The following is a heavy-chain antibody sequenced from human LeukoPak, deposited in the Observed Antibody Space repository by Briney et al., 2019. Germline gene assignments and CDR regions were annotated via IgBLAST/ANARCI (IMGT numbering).Heavy chain of an antibody. V-gene: IGHV4-59*10. D-gene: IGHD3-10*01. CDR2: IYTSGST. Sequence: SETLTLTCAVYGGSFSGYYWSWIRQPPGKGLEWIGHIYTSGSTNYNPSLKSRVFMSVDMSKNQFSLKLNSVTAADTAVYYCAKEGMIRGVIDYWGQGVLVTVSS. CDR1: GGSFSGYY. CDR3: AKEGMIRGVIDY. J-gene: IGHJ4*02.